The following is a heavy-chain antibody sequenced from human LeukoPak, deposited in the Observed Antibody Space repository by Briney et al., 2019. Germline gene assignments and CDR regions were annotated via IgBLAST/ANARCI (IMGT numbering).Heavy chain of an antibody. D-gene: IGHD6-13*01. CDR3: AKDLYSSSSPYYFDY. J-gene: IGHJ4*02. CDR1: GFTFDDYA. V-gene: IGHV3-9*01. CDR2: ISWNSGSI. Sequence: PGGSLRLSCAASGFTFDDYAMHWVRQAPGKGLEWVSGISWNSGSIGYADSVKGRFTISRDNAKNSLYLQMNSLRAEDTALYYCAKDLYSSSSPYYFDYWGQGTLVTVSS.